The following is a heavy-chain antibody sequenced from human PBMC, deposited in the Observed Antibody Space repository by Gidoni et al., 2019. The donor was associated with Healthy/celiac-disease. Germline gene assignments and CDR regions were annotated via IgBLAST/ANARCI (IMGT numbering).Heavy chain of an antibody. D-gene: IGHD2-2*01. Sequence: VQLQQWGPGLLDPSETLSITCAVYGGSFSGYDWSWIRQPPRKGLEWIGAINQSGSTNYNPSRKSRCTISVYTSKNQFSLKLSSVTAAEAAVYYCARGYCSSTSCYRNWFDPWGQGTLVTVSS. CDR2: INQSGST. CDR3: ARGYCSSTSCYRNWFDP. J-gene: IGHJ5*02. CDR1: GGSFSGYD. V-gene: IGHV4-34*01.